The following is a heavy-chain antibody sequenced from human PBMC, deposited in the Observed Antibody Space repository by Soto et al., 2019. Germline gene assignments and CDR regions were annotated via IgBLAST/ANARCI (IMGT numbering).Heavy chain of an antibody. Sequence: QVQLVESGGGVVQPGTSLRLSCAASGFTFSAYGMHWVRQAPGKGLEWVAGLSYDGMKKSYTDSVKGRFTISRDNSKNTLLLQMNSLRPEDTAVYYCAKVLHDYESIATVFDHWGQGILVTVSS. CDR3: AKVLHDYESIATVFDH. J-gene: IGHJ4*02. D-gene: IGHD2-15*01. CDR1: GFTFSAYG. CDR2: LSYDGMKK. V-gene: IGHV3-30*18.